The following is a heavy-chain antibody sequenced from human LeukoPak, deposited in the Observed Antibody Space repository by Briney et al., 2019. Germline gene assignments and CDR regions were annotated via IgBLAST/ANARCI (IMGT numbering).Heavy chain of an antibody. CDR1: GFTFSSYS. CDR2: ISSSSSYI. CDR3: ARSIIAVAGTEEYFQH. J-gene: IGHJ1*01. Sequence: PGGSLRLSCAASGFTFSSYSMNWVRQAPGKGLEWVSSISSSSSYIYYADSVKGRFTISRDNAKNSLYLQMNSLRAEDTAVYYCARSIIAVAGTEEYFQHWGQGTLVTVSS. D-gene: IGHD6-19*01. V-gene: IGHV3-21*01.